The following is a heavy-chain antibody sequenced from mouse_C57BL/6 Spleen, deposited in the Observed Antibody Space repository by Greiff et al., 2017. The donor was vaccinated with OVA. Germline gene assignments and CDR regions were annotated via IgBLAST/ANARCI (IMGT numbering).Heavy chain of an antibody. D-gene: IGHD5-5*01. J-gene: IGHJ4*01. CDR2: IHPNSGSS. V-gene: IGHV1-64*01. CDR1: GYTFTSYW. CDR3: ARGPTSMDY. Sequence: VQLQQPGAELVKPGASVKLSCKASGYTFTSYWMHWVKQRPGQGLEWIGMIHPNSGSSNYNEKFKNKATLTVDKSSSTAYMQLSSLTSEDSAVYYCARGPTSMDYWGQGTSVTVSS.